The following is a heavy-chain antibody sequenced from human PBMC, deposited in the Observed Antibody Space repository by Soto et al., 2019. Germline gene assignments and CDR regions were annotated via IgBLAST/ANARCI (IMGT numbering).Heavy chain of an antibody. V-gene: IGHV1-69*13. D-gene: IGHD2-15*01. CDR1: GGTFSSYA. CDR2: IIPIFGTA. CDR3: ARTPGYWRSNWFDP. J-gene: IGHJ5*02. Sequence: SVKVSCKASGGTFSSYAISWVRQAPGQGLEWMGGIIPIFGTANYAQKFQGRVTITADESTSTAYMELSSLRSEDTAVYYCARTPGYWRSNWFDPWGQGTLVTVSS.